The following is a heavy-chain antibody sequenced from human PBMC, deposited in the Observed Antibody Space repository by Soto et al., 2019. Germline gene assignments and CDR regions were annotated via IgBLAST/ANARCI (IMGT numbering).Heavy chain of an antibody. CDR3: AADRDIVLMYY. V-gene: IGHV1-58*01. CDR1: GFTFTSSA. J-gene: IGHJ4*02. Sequence: EASVKVSCKASGFTFTSSAVQWVRQARGQRLEWIGWIVVGSGNTNYAQKFQERVTITRDMSTSTAYMELSSLRSEDTAVYYCAADRDIVLMYYWGQGTLVTVSS. D-gene: IGHD2-8*01. CDR2: IVVGSGNT.